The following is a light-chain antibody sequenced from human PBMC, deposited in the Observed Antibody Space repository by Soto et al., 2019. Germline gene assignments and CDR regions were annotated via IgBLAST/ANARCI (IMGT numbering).Light chain of an antibody. CDR1: QSILYSSSNKNY. V-gene: IGKV4-1*01. J-gene: IGKJ2*01. CDR3: QQYYSSPPT. CDR2: WAS. Sequence: DIVMIQSPDSLAVSLGERATINCKSSQSILYSSSNKNYLAWYQQKPGQPPKLLIYWASTREFGVPDRFSGSGSGTDFTLTISSLQAADVAVYYCQQYYSSPPTFGQGTKLEIK.